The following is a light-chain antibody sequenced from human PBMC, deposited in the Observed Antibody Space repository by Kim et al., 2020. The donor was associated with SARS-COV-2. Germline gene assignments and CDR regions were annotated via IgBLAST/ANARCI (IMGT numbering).Light chain of an antibody. CDR3: QQYDDWPPWT. CDR1: PSVRDN. Sequence: SLGERATLSCRASPSVRDNLAWYQQKPGQGPRLLIYGASTRATGIPARFSGSGSGTEFTLTISSLQSEDSAVYYCQQYDDWPPWTFGQGTKVEIK. CDR2: GAS. V-gene: IGKV3-15*01. J-gene: IGKJ1*01.